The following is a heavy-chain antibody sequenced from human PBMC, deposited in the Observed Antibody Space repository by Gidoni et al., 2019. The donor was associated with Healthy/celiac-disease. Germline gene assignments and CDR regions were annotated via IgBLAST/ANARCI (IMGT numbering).Heavy chain of an antibody. D-gene: IGHD3-9*01. V-gene: IGHV1-46*01. CDR1: GYTFTSYY. Sequence: VQLVQSGAEVKKPGASVKVSCKASGYTFTSYYMHWVRQAPGQGLEWMGIINPSGGSTSYAQKFQGRVTMTRDTSTSTVYMELSSLRSEDTAVYYCARDYDILTGSGYGMDVWGQGTTVTVSS. CDR2: INPSGGST. CDR3: ARDYDILTGSGYGMDV. J-gene: IGHJ6*02.